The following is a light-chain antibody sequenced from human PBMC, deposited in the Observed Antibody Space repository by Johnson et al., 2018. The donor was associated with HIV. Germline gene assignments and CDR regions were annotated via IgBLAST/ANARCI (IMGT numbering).Light chain of an antibody. CDR1: SSNIGNNY. Sequence: QSVLTQPPSVSAAPGQKVTISCSGSSSNIGNNYVSWYQQLPGTAPKLLIYDNNKRPSGIPDRFSGSKSGTSATLDITGLQTGDEAYYYCGTWDSSLSAGEYVFGTGTKVTVL. J-gene: IGLJ1*01. CDR3: GTWDSSLSAGEYV. CDR2: DNN. V-gene: IGLV1-51*01.